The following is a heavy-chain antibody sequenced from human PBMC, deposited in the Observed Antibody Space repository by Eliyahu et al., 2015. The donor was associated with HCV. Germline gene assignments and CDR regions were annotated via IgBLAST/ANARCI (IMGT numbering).Heavy chain of an antibody. CDR1: GXSISSGGSY. D-gene: IGHD5/OR15-5a*01. J-gene: IGHJ3*02. CDR3: ARPYSVDVGNDAFNI. Sequence: QVQLQESGPGLVKPSQTLSLTCTVSGXSISSGGSYWTWIRQDPEKGLEWIGYIYYSGSTYYNPSLKSRLTISVDTSKNQFSLTLTSVTAADTAVYYCARPYSVDVGNDAFNIWGQGTMVTVSS. CDR2: IYYSGST. V-gene: IGHV4-31*03.